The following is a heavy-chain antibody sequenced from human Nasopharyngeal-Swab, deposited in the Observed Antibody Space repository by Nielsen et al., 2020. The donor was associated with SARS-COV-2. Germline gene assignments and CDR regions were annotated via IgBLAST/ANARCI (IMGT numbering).Heavy chain of an antibody. CDR1: GGSVSSDIYS. CDR3: ARDRALRFLEWLNGVRAFDI. D-gene: IGHD3-3*01. Sequence: ETLSLTCTVSGGSVSSDIYSWSWIRQPPGKGLEWIGYVVYSGRTNYNPSLKSRVTISVDKSKNQFSLKLSSVTAADTAVYYCARDRALRFLEWLNGVRAFDIWGQGTMVTVSS. CDR2: VVYSGRT. J-gene: IGHJ3*02. V-gene: IGHV4-61*01.